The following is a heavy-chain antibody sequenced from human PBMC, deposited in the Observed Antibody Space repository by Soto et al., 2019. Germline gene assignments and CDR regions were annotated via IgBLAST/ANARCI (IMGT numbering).Heavy chain of an antibody. Sequence: SETLSLTCTVSGASIKSRNYFWGWIRQPPGKGLEFVGSIHSSGGTYYNPSLKSRVTVSVDLSNSHFSLSLKSLTATDTAVYYCGRLAEAETAHTDFDFWGEGMLVTVSS. CDR2: IHSSGGT. V-gene: IGHV4-39*02. CDR3: GRLAEAETAHTDFDF. D-gene: IGHD2-15*01. CDR1: GASIKSRNYF. J-gene: IGHJ4*02.